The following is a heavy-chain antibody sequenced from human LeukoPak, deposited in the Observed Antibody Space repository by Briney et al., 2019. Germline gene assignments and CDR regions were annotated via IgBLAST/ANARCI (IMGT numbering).Heavy chain of an antibody. V-gene: IGHV3-23*01. CDR3: ARDAGYGYDRFDY. CDR1: GFTFSHHG. Sequence: GGSLRLSCAASGFTFSHHGMNWVRQAPGKGLEWVSGVGPSGARTYYADSVKGRFTVSRDNSKNMVFLQMNSLRAEDTAVYYCARDAGYGYDRFDYWGQGTQVTVSS. J-gene: IGHJ4*02. CDR2: VGPSGART. D-gene: IGHD5-18*01.